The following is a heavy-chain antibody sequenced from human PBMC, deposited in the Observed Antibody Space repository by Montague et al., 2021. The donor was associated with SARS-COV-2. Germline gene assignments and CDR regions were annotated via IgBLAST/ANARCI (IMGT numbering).Heavy chain of an antibody. CDR2: ISHSGST. CDR1: GGSLSGYY. CDR3: VRVPYRLLFVPRYYGMDV. D-gene: IGHD2-2*01. V-gene: IGHV4-34*01. J-gene: IGHJ6*02. Sequence: SETLSLTCAVYGGSLSGYYWSWIRQPPGEGLEWIAEISHSGSTSYNPSLKSRVTISVDTSKNQFSLKLSSATAADTAVCYCVRVPYRLLFVPRYYGMDVWGQGTTVTVPS.